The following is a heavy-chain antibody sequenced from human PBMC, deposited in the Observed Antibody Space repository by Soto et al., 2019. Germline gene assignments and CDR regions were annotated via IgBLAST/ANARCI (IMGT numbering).Heavy chain of an antibody. Sequence: QVQLVQSGPEVKKPGASVKVSCKASGNTFASLGFSWVRQAPGQGLVWMGWISGFNGQTNYALRFQGRVALTTDTSTSTAYMELTILSSEDTHVYFCARVNPRGVPLVRDSWCQGTLVTVSS. CDR2: ISGFNGQT. CDR1: GNTFASLG. D-gene: IGHD3-10*01. J-gene: IGHJ4*02. CDR3: ARVNPRGVPLVRDS. V-gene: IGHV1-18*01.